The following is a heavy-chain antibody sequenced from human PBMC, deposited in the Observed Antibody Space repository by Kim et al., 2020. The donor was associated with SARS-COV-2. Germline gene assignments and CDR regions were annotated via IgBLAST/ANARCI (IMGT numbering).Heavy chain of an antibody. CDR1: GFTSDIYA. CDR2: FSLYRITT. J-gene: IGHJ6*02. Sequence: GGSLRLSCAASGFTSDIYAMHWVRQAPGKGLEWVSGFSLYRITTGYEDSVKGRFTVSRDNAKNTLYLEMNRLRADDTALYFCVRDTSPGGADVWGQGTT. D-gene: IGHD3-16*01. V-gene: IGHV3-9*02. CDR3: VRDTSPGGADV.